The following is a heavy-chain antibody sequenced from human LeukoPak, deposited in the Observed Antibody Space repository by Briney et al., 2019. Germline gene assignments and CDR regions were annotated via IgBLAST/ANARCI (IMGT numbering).Heavy chain of an antibody. D-gene: IGHD3-22*01. CDR1: GFTFSSYA. CDR3: AKTLGRYYYDSSGYYSEIDFDY. V-gene: IGHV3-23*01. CDR2: ISGSGGST. J-gene: IGHJ4*02. Sequence: PRGSLRLSCAASGFTFSSYAMSWVRQAPGKGLEWVSAISGSGGSTYYADSVKGRFTISRDNSKNTLYLQMNSLRAEDTAVYYCAKTLGRYYYDSSGYYSEIDFDYWGQGTLVTVSS.